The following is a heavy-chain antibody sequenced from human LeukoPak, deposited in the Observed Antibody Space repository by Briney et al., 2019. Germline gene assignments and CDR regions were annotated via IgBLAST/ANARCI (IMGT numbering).Heavy chain of an antibody. V-gene: IGHV3-30*03. CDR2: ISFDGKVQ. CDR1: GFTFSNYG. CDR3: ARATTEEGIAATGTGY. J-gene: IGHJ4*02. Sequence: GRSLRLSCAASGFTFSNYGMQWVRQVPGKGLEWLGVISFDGKVQYYRDSVKGRFTISRDNAKNSLYLQMNSLRAEDTAVYYCARATTEEGIAATGTGYWGQGTLVTVSS. D-gene: IGHD6-13*01.